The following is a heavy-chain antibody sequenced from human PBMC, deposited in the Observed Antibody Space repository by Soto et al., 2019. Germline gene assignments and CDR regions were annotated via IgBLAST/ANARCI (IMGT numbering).Heavy chain of an antibody. D-gene: IGHD3-22*01. CDR3: AKAGSSMIVVDY. CDR1: GFTFSNFA. CDR2: INFSGGST. V-gene: IGHV3-23*01. Sequence: AGGSLRLSCAASGFTFSNFAMTWVRQAPGKGLEWVSEINFSGGSTYYADSVKGRFTISRDNSKNTVYLQMNSLRAEDTAVYYCAKAGSSMIVVDYWGQGALVTVSS. J-gene: IGHJ4*02.